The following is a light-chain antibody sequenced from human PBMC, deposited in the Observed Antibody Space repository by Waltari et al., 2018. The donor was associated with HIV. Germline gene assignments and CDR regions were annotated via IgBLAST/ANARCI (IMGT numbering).Light chain of an antibody. CDR2: EVN. V-gene: IGLV2-23*02. Sequence: QSALTQPASVSDSPGQPITISCPGTGSDICTYHPVSFYQQYPGKAPKLIIYEVNKRPSGVSSRFSGSKSGNTASLTVSGLQAEDEADYYCSSYAGSSTLWVFGGGTQLTVL. CDR1: GSDICTYHP. J-gene: IGLJ3*02. CDR3: SSYAGSSTLWV.